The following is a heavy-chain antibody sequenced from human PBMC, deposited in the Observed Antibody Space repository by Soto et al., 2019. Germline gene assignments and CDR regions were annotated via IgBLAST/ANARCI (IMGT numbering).Heavy chain of an antibody. V-gene: IGHV4-59*01. CDR2: IHYSGST. CDR1: GGSISTYY. J-gene: IGHJ5*02. CDR3: AGDRSYNYGYWWFDP. Sequence: ETLSLTCTVSGGSISTYYWTWIRQPPGKGLEWIGYIHYSGSTNYNPSLKGRVSILVDMSKNQFSLNLRSVTAADTAVYYCAGDRSYNYGYWWFDPWGQGILVTVSS. D-gene: IGHD5-18*01.